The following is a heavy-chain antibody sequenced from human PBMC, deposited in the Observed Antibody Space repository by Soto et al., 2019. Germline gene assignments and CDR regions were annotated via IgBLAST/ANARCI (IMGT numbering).Heavy chain of an antibody. V-gene: IGHV3-11*01. CDR3: AREGDLGDDFWSGVSDDYYMDV. J-gene: IGHJ6*03. CDR1: GFTFSDYY. D-gene: IGHD3-3*01. CDR2: ISSSGSTI. Sequence: QVQLVESGGGLVKPGGSLRLSCAASGFTFSDYYMSWIRQAPGKGLEWVSYISSSGSTIYYADSVKGRFTISRDNAKNSLYLQMNSLRAEDTAVYYCAREGDLGDDFWSGVSDDYYMDVWGKGTTVTVSS.